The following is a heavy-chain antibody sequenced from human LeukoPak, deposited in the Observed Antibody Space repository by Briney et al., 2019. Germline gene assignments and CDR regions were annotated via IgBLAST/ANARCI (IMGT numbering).Heavy chain of an antibody. D-gene: IGHD4-17*01. J-gene: IGHJ4*02. V-gene: IGHV3-48*03. Sequence: GGSLRLSCAASGFTFSSYGMNWVRQAPGKGLEWLSFISSSATIIYYADSVEGRFTISRDNAKNSLYLQMNSLRAEDTAVYYCARTVMFDSWGQGTLVTVSS. CDR2: ISSSATII. CDR1: GFTFSSYG. CDR3: ARTVMFDS.